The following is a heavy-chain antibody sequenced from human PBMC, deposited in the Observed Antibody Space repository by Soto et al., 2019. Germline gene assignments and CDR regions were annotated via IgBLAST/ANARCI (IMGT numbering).Heavy chain of an antibody. CDR1: GFTVSSNY. CDR2: IYSGGST. V-gene: IGHV3-53*01. J-gene: IGHJ6*02. D-gene: IGHD6-13*01. CDR3: ARDIAAAGYYYYYGMDV. Sequence: GGSLRLSCAAPGFTVSSNYMSWVRQAPGKGLKWVSVIYSGGSTYYADSVKGRFTISRDNSKNTLYLQMNSLRAEDTAVYYCARDIAAAGYYYYYGMDVWGQGTTVTVS.